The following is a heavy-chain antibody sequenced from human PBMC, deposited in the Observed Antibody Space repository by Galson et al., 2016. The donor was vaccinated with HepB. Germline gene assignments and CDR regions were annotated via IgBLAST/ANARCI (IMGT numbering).Heavy chain of an antibody. D-gene: IGHD6-6*01. CDR2: ISGSSHDT. CDR1: EFTFSYYY. V-gene: IGHV3-11*06. CDR3: ARYTSSSPYYYYMDV. Sequence: SLRLSCAASEFTFSYYYMSWIRLAPGKGLEWVSYISGSSHDTNYADSVKGRSTISRDNAKNSLYLQMTSLRAEDTAVYYCARYTSSSPYYYYMDVWGKGTTVTVSS. J-gene: IGHJ6*03.